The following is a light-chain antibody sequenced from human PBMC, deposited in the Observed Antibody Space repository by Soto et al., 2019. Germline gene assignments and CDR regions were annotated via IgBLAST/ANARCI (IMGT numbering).Light chain of an antibody. CDR2: GAS. Sequence: EIVLTQSPGTLSLSPGERATLSCRASQTVSSGELAWYQQKPGQPPRLLIYGASSRATGIPDRFSGSGSGTDFTLTISRLEPEDFAFYYCQHYDASPTGYPFGQGTKLEIK. J-gene: IGKJ2*01. CDR1: QTVSSGE. CDR3: QHYDASPTGYP. V-gene: IGKV3-20*01.